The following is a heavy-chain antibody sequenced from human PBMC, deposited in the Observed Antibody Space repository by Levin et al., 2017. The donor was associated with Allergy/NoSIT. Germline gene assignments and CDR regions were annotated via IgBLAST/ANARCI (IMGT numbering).Heavy chain of an antibody. D-gene: IGHD6-6*01. CDR3: AMVLYSSTSFYFDY. V-gene: IGHV3-11*01. Sequence: GGSLRLSCAASGFTFSDYYMSWIRQAPGKGLEWVSYISSSGSTIYYADSVKGRFTISRDNAENSLYLQMNSLRAEDTAVYYCAMVLYSSTSFYFDYWGQGSLVTVSS. CDR2: ISSSGSTI. CDR1: GFTFSDYY. J-gene: IGHJ4*02.